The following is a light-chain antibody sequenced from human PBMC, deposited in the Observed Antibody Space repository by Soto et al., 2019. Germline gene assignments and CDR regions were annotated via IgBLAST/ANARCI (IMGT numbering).Light chain of an antibody. CDR3: AAWDDSLDGWV. J-gene: IGLJ3*02. CDR1: RSNIGSNT. V-gene: IGLV1-44*01. Sequence: QSVLTQPPAASGTPGQRVTIACSGSRSNIGSNTANWYQLLPGTAPKLLIYSSNQRPSGVPDRFSGSKSGTSASLAISGPQSEDEADYYCAAWDDSLDGWVFGGGTQLTVL. CDR2: SSN.